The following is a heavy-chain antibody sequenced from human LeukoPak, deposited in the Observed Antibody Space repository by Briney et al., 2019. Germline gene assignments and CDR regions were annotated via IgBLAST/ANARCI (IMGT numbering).Heavy chain of an antibody. J-gene: IGHJ5*02. CDR3: VRKAPKKGWFDP. Sequence: PSETLSLTCTVSGGSNNSYYWSWIRQPPGKGLEWIGYTHPSGNTNYSPSLKSRVTISIDMSRNQFSLKLSSVTAADTAVYYCVRKAPKKGWFDPWGQGTLVTVSS. CDR1: GGSNNSYY. V-gene: IGHV4-4*09. CDR2: THPSGNT.